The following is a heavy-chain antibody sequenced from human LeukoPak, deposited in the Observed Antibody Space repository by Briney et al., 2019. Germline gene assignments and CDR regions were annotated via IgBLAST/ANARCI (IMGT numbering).Heavy chain of an antibody. CDR1: GGSISSSSYY. CDR2: IYYSGST. Sequence: SETLSLTCTVSGGSISSSSYYWGWIRQPPGKGLEWIGSIYYSGSTYYNPSLKSRVTISVDTSKNQFSLKLSSVTAADTAVYYCAREDYYDSSGYYRPLYYYYMDVWGKGTTVTVSS. CDR3: AREDYYDSSGYYRPLYYYYMDV. J-gene: IGHJ6*03. V-gene: IGHV4-39*07. D-gene: IGHD3-22*01.